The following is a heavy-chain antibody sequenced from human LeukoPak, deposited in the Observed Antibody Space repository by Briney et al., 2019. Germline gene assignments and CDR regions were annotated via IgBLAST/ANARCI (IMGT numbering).Heavy chain of an antibody. Sequence: GGSLRLSCAASGFTFSNAWMSCVRQAPGKGLEWVGRIKSKNDGGTTDYAAPVKGRFTISRDDSKNTLYLQMNSLKNEDTAMYYCTTAPAALDYWGQGTLVTVSS. D-gene: IGHD2-2*01. CDR3: TTAPAALDY. CDR2: IKSKNDGGTT. V-gene: IGHV3-15*01. J-gene: IGHJ4*02. CDR1: GFTFSNAW.